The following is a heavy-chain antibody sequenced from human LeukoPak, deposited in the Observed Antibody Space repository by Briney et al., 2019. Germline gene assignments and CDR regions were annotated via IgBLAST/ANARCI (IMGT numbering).Heavy chain of an antibody. Sequence: ASVKVSCTASGGTFSSYAISWVRQAPGQGLEWMGGIIPIFGTANYAQKFQGRVTITADESTSTAYMELSSLRSEDTAVYYCARGYSSSPNWFDPWGQGTLVTVSS. CDR2: IIPIFGTA. CDR3: ARGYSSSPNWFDP. V-gene: IGHV1-69*13. CDR1: GGTFSSYA. D-gene: IGHD6-6*01. J-gene: IGHJ5*02.